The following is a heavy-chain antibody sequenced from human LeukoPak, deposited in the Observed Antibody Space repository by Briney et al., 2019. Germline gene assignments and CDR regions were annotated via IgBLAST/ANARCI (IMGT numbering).Heavy chain of an antibody. D-gene: IGHD3-22*01. J-gene: IGHJ3*02. CDR3: ARGRSTMISGRRVFDI. CDR2: INPSGGST. CDR1: GYTFTSYY. Sequence: ASVKVSCKASGYTFTSYYMHWVRQAPGQGLEWMGIINPSGGSTSYAQKFQGRVTMTRDTSTSTVYMELSSLRSEDTAVYYCARGRSTMISGRRVFDIWGQGTMVTVSS. V-gene: IGHV1-46*01.